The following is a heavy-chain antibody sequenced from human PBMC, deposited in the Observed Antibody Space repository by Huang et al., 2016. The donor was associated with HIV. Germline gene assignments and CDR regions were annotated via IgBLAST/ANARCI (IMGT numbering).Heavy chain of an antibody. Sequence: QVQLQESGPGLVKPSETLSLTCTVSGDSITNHYWDWRRQPPGKGLEWIGSVQPPWSTNYNPSLKSRVTISVDTSRNQFSLRLSSVTAADTAVYYCARDRRLPIVPSDYWGRGTLVTVSS. V-gene: IGHV4-59*11. CDR1: GDSITNHY. J-gene: IGHJ4*02. D-gene: IGHD5-12*01. CDR2: VQPPWST. CDR3: ARDRRLPIVPSDY.